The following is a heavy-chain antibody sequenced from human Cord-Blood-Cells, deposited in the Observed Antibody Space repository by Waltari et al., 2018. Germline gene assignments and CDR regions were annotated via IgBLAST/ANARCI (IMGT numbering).Heavy chain of an antibody. CDR2: RNTKSGNT. Sequence: QVQLAQSGAEAKKPGASDKASCKPSAYTFPSYDINWVRQATGQGLEWMGWRNTKSGNTGNAEQFHGRVTKGRNTTISGTYMRLSSRGSEDAAMYYCARRLVRGYDDNWCEPWGQGNLVSVSS. J-gene: IGHJ5*02. CDR3: ARRLVRGYDDNWCEP. D-gene: IGHD5-12*01. CDR1: AYTFPSYD. V-gene: IGHV1-8*01.